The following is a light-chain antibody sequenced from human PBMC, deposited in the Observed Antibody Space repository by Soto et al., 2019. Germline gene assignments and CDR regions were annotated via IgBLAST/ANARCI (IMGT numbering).Light chain of an antibody. V-gene: IGLV7-46*01. CDR2: DTS. CDR1: TGAVTSGHY. Sequence: QAVVTQGPSLTVSPGGTVTLTCGSSTGAVTSGHYPYWFQQKPGQAPRTLIYDTSNKHSWTPARFSGSLLGGKAALTLSGAQPEDDAEYYCLLSYSGARPVVFGGGTKVTVL. J-gene: IGLJ2*01. CDR3: LLSYSGARPVV.